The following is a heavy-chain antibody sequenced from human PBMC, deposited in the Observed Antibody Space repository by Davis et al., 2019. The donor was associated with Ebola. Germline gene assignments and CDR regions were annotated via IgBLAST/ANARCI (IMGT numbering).Heavy chain of an antibody. J-gene: IGHJ4*02. D-gene: IGHD3-16*01. CDR1: GFTFSNYW. CDR2: INSDGRRT. V-gene: IGHV3-74*01. Sequence: GESLKISCAASGFTFSNYWFQWVRQVPGKGLAWVSRINSDGRRTGYADSVKGRFTISRDNTKNTLYLQMNSLTAEDTAVYFCAREHRGGVTGPYYFDSWGRGTLVTVSA. CDR3: AREHRGGVTGPYYFDS.